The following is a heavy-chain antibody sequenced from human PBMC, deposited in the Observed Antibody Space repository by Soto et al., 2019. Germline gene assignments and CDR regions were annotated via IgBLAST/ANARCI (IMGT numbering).Heavy chain of an antibody. CDR2: IVPIFGTA. J-gene: IGHJ6*02. D-gene: IGHD5-12*01. CDR1: GGTFSSYA. CDR3: ARVRENIVATFPYYYGMDV. Sequence: SVKVSCKASGGTFSSYAISWVRQAPGQGLEWMGGIVPIFGTANYAQKFQGRVTITADKSTSTAYMELSSLRSEDTAVYYCARVRENIVATFPYYYGMDVWGQGTTVTVSS. V-gene: IGHV1-69*06.